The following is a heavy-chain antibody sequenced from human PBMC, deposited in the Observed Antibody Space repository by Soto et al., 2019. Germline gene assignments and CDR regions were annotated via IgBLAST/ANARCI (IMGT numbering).Heavy chain of an antibody. CDR2: IDPSDSQT. V-gene: IGHV5-10-1*01. CDR1: GYSFAGYW. Sequence: GESLKISCKGSGYSFAGYWITWVRQKPGKGLEWMGRIDPSDSQTYYSPSFRGHVTISVTKSITTVFLQWSSLRASDTAMYYCARQIYDSDTGPNFQYYFESWGQGAPVTVSS. D-gene: IGHD3-22*01. J-gene: IGHJ4*02. CDR3: ARQIYDSDTGPNFQYYFES.